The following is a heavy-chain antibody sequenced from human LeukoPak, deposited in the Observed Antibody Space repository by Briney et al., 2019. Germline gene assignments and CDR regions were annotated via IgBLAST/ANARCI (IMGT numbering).Heavy chain of an antibody. CDR1: GGSISSGSYY. J-gene: IGHJ6*03. Sequence: SQTLSLTGTVSGGSISSGSYYWSWIRQPAGKGLEWIGRIYTSGSTNYNPSLKSRVTISVDTSKNQFSLKLSSVTAADTAVYYCARDSNLNYYYYYMDVWGKGTTVTVSS. CDR3: ARDSNLNYYYYYMDV. V-gene: IGHV4-61*02. CDR2: IYTSGST.